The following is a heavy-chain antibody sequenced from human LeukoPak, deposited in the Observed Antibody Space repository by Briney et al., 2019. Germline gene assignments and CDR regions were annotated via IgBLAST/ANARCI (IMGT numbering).Heavy chain of an antibody. Sequence: GGSLRLSCAASGFTFSSYAMSWVRQAPGKGLEWVSAISDSGSSTYYADSVKGRFTISRDNSKNTLYLQMNSLRAEDTATYYCAKDPNGDYIGTFDVWSQGTMVTVSS. CDR1: GFTFSSYA. V-gene: IGHV3-23*01. CDR2: ISDSGSST. J-gene: IGHJ3*01. D-gene: IGHD4-17*01. CDR3: AKDPNGDYIGTFDV.